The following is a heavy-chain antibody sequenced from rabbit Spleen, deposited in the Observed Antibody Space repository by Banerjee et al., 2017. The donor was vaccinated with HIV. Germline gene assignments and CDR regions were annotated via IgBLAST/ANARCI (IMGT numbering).Heavy chain of an antibody. D-gene: IGHD1-1*01. CDR3: ARDLVAVIGWNFDL. Sequence: QEQLEESGGGLVQPGASLTLTCKASGIDFSNYNFMCWVRQAPGKGLEWITCIDVGRTGRTYYASWAKGRFTISRTSSTTVTLQMTSLTAADTATYFCARDLVAVIGWNFDLWGPGTLVTVS. J-gene: IGHJ4*01. CDR2: IDVGRTGRT. CDR1: GIDFSNYNF. V-gene: IGHV1S45*01.